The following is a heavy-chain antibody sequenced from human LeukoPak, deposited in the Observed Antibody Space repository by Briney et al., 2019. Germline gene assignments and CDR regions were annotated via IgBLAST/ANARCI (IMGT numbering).Heavy chain of an antibody. CDR2: IYYSGST. D-gene: IGHD3-22*01. CDR3: AAADHSTGYCHRVY. CDR1: GGSISSNVYH. V-gene: IGHV4-39*01. Sequence: KPSETLSLTCTVSGGSISSNVYHWDWIRQPPGKGLEWIGSIYYSGSTYYNPSLKSRVAISVDTSKNQFSLKLSSVTAADTAVYSFAAADHSTGYCHRVYWGQGTLVTVSS. J-gene: IGHJ4*02.